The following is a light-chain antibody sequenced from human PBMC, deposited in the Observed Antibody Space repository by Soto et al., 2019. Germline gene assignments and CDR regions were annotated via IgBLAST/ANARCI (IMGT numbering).Light chain of an antibody. CDR2: EVT. V-gene: IGLV2-8*01. CDR1: SRDVGGHDY. J-gene: IGLJ2*01. Sequence: QSVLTQPPSASGSPGQSVTISCTGTSRDVGGHDYVSWYQQHPGKAPKLLIYEVTKRPSGVPDRFSGSKSGNTASLTVSGRQADDEAAYYFNSYVTGNSFIFGGGTKLTVL. CDR3: NSYVTGNSFI.